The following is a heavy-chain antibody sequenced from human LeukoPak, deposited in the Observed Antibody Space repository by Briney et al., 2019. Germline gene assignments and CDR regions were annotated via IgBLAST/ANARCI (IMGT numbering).Heavy chain of an antibody. J-gene: IGHJ1*01. Sequence: PSETLCLTCTVSGGSISSRSYYWGWIRQPPGKGLEWIANIYSSGSTYQNPSLHSRVTISVDTSKTHFSLKLSSLTAADTAVYYCGSQFYDSSGYYFQHWGQGTLVTVSS. CDR3: GSQFYDSSGYYFQH. V-gene: IGHV4-39*02. CDR1: GGSISSRSYY. D-gene: IGHD3-22*01. CDR2: IYSSGST.